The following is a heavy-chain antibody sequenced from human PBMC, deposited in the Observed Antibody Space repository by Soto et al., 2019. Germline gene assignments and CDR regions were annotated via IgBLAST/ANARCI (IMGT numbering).Heavy chain of an antibody. D-gene: IGHD3-10*01. V-gene: IGHV3-53*01. CDR1: GFTVSSNY. CDR2: IYSGANT. Sequence: EVQLVESGGGLIQPGGSLRLSCAASGFTVSSNYMSWVRQAAGKGLEWVSVIYSGANTYYADSVKGRFTISRDNSKNPLYLQMNSLRAEDTAVYYCARDRYYGSGKDYWGQGTLVTVSS. J-gene: IGHJ4*02. CDR3: ARDRYYGSGKDY.